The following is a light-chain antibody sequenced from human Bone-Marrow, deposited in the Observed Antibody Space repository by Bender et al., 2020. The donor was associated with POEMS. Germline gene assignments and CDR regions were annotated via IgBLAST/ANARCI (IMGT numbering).Light chain of an antibody. CDR2: EVS. CDR1: SSDVGGYNC. J-gene: IGLJ2*01. Sequence: QSALTQPASVSGSPGQSITISCTGTSSDVGGYNCVSWYQQHPDKAPKLIIFEVSRRPSGVSNRFSGSKSGNTASLTISGLQAEDEADYFCCSYAGGTTLIFGGGTRVTVL. CDR3: CSYAGGTTLI. V-gene: IGLV2-23*02.